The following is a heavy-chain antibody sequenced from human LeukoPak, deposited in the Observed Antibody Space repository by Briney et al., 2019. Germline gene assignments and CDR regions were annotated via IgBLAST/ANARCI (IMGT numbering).Heavy chain of an antibody. D-gene: IGHD5-18*01. CDR2: FDPEDGET. V-gene: IGHV1-24*01. CDR1: GGTFRSYA. J-gene: IGHJ4*02. CDR3: ATGEYSYGYDTYFDY. Sequence: ASVKVSCKASGGTFRSYAISWVRQAPGKGLAWMGGFDPEDGETIYAQKFQGRVTMTEDTSTDTAYMELSSLRSEDTAVYYCATGEYSYGYDTYFDYWGQGTLVTVSS.